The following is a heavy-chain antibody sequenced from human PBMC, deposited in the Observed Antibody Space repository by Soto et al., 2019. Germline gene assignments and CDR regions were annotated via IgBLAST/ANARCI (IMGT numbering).Heavy chain of an antibody. Sequence: QVHLVESGGGLVKPGGSLRLSCAASGFTFSDYYMSWIRQAPGKGLEWVSYISSSSYYTNYADSVKGRFTISRDNAKNSLYLQMNSLRAEDTAAYYCARGRVVATTPFDYWGQGTLVTVSS. V-gene: IGHV3-11*05. CDR1: GFTFSDYY. CDR2: ISSSSYYT. CDR3: ARGRVVATTPFDY. J-gene: IGHJ4*02. D-gene: IGHD5-12*01.